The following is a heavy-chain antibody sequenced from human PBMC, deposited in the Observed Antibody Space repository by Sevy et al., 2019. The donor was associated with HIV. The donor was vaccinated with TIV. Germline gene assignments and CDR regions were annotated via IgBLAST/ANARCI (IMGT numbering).Heavy chain of an antibody. CDR1: GDSVSSNSAA. J-gene: IGHJ3*02. CDR2: TYYRSKCYN. V-gene: IGHV6-1*01. CDR3: ARGTYYYDSSGYEDAFDI. Sequence: SQTLSLTCAISGDSVSSNSAAWNWIRQSPSRGLEWLGRTYYRSKCYNDYAVSVKSRITINPDTSKNQFSLQLNSVTPEDTAVYYCARGTYYYDSSGYEDAFDIWGQGTMVTVSS. D-gene: IGHD3-22*01.